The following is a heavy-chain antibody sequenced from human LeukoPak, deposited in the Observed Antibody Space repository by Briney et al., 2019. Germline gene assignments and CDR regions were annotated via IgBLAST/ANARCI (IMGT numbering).Heavy chain of an antibody. Sequence: GGSLRLSCAASGFTSSSYEMNWVRQAPGKGLEWVSYISSSGSTIYHADSVKGRFTISRDNAKNSLHLQMNSLRTEDTAVYYCARVLGSDHINGYFDSWGQGTLVTVSS. CDR1: GFTSSSYE. V-gene: IGHV3-48*03. D-gene: IGHD2-15*01. CDR2: ISSSGSTI. J-gene: IGHJ4*02. CDR3: ARVLGSDHINGYFDS.